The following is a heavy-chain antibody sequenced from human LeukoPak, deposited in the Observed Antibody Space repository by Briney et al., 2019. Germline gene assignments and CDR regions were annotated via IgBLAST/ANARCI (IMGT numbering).Heavy chain of an antibody. CDR3: ARGIAAAGGFDY. CDR1: GGSFSGYY. Sequence: PSETLSLTCAVYGGSFSGYYWSRIRQPPGKGLEWIGEINHSGSTNYNPSLKSRVTISVDTSRNQFSLKLSSVTATDTAVYYCARGIAAAGGFDYWGQGTLVTVSS. V-gene: IGHV4-34*01. CDR2: INHSGST. J-gene: IGHJ4*02. D-gene: IGHD6-13*01.